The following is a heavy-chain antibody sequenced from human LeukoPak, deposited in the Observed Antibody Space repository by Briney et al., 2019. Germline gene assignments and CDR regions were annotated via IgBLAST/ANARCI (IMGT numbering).Heavy chain of an antibody. D-gene: IGHD1-26*01. J-gene: IGHJ4*02. Sequence: SVKVSCKASGGTFSSYTISWVRQAPGQGLEWMGGIIPIFGTANYAQKFQGRVTITTDESTGTAYMELSSLRSEDTAVYYCARLASGGYAKDYWGQGTLVTVSS. CDR3: ARLASGGYAKDY. CDR2: IIPIFGTA. CDR1: GGTFSSYT. V-gene: IGHV1-69*05.